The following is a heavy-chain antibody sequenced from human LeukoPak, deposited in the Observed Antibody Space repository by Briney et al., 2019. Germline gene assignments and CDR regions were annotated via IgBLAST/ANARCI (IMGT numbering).Heavy chain of an antibody. CDR1: GFTFSSYA. CDR3: AKGPGPRGLGY. J-gene: IGHJ4*02. V-gene: IGHV3-23*01. D-gene: IGHD3-10*01. CDR2: ISGSGGST. Sequence: GGSLRLSCAASGFTFSSYATSWVRQAPGKGLEWVSAISGSGGSTYYADSVKGRFTISRDNSKNTLYLQMNSLRAEDTAVYYCAKGPGPRGLGYWGQGTLVTVSS.